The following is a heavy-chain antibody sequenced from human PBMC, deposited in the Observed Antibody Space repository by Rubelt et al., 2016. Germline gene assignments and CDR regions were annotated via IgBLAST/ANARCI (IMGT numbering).Heavy chain of an antibody. CDR3: ASCDRCRGYDSSGYYSS. CDR1: GYTFTSYA. CDR2: ISANNGTT. D-gene: IGHD3-22*01. J-gene: IGHJ5*02. Sequence: QVQLVQSGAEVKKPGASVKVSCKASGYTFTSYAMHWVRQAPGQGLEWMGWISANNGTTNYAQKCQGRVTSTTEPSTSTGYMGLRSLRSDDTAVYYCASCDRCRGYDSSGYYSSWGQGTLVTVSS. V-gene: IGHV1-3*01.